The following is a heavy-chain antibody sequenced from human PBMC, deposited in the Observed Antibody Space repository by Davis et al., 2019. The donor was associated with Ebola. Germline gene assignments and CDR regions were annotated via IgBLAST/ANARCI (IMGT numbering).Heavy chain of an antibody. CDR2: ISGSGGTT. D-gene: IGHD5-24*01. CDR1: VITFSSYA. Sequence: PGGSLRLSCADSVITFSSYAMTWVRQAPGKGLEWVSAISGSGGTTYYAGSVKGRFTVSRDNSKKTMYLQMNSLRAEDTAVYYCARGNYGWFDPWGQGTLVTVSS. CDR3: ARGNYGWFDP. V-gene: IGHV3-23*01. J-gene: IGHJ5*02.